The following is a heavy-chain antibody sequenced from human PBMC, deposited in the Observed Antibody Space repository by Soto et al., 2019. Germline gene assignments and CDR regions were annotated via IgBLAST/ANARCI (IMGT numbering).Heavy chain of an antibody. J-gene: IGHJ6*03. V-gene: IGHV1-3*01. D-gene: IGHD4-17*01. CDR2: IIPIYGNT. Sequence: GASVKVSCKASGGTFSSYAISWVRQAPGQRLKWMGWIIPIYGNTKYSQKFQGRVTITRDTSASTAYMELSSLRSEDTAVYYCARTVGYGDYVYYYYYYMDVWGKGTTVTVSS. CDR3: ARTVGYGDYVYYYYYYMDV. CDR1: GGTFSSYA.